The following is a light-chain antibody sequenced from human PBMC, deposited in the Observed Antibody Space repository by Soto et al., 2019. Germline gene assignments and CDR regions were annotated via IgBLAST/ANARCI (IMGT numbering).Light chain of an antibody. J-gene: IGKJ4*01. CDR3: QQYQSLT. CDR1: QSVSSSY. V-gene: IGKV3-20*01. CDR2: GAS. Sequence: IVLTQSPALLALSPGDRATLSCRASQSVSSSYLAWYHHKPGQAPRLLIHGASSRVTGIPDRFSGSGSGTDFTLTITRLEPEDLAVYYCQQYQSLTFGGGTKVDIK.